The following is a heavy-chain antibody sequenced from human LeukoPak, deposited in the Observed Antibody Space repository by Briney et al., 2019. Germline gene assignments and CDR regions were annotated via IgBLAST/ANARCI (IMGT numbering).Heavy chain of an antibody. V-gene: IGHV1-46*01. J-gene: IGHJ3*02. CDR3: ARVPLGYCSSTSCSLEAFDI. CDR1: GYTFTSNY. D-gene: IGHD2-2*01. CDR2: ISPSGGST. Sequence: GSVKVSCKAFGYTFTSNYMHWVRQAPGQGPEWMGVISPSGGSTTYAQKFQGRVTLTRDMSTSTVYMELSSLRSEDTAVYYCARVPLGYCSSTSCSLEAFDIWGQGTMVTVSS.